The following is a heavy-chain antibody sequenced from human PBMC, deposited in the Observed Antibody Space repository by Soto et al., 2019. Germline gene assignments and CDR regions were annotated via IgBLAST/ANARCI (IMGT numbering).Heavy chain of an antibody. J-gene: IGHJ6*02. CDR3: GRVSSMTARPRSNYYYDMDV. CDR2: SRNKAKSYST. Sequence: GGSLILSCAASGFTFSDHDMEWVRQAPGKGLEWVARSRNKAKSYSTEYAASVKGRFTISRDDSKNSLYLHMNSLKTEDAALYYCGRVSSMTARPRSNYYYDMDVWGQGTTVTVSS. CDR1: GFTFSDHD. V-gene: IGHV3-72*01. D-gene: IGHD6-6*01.